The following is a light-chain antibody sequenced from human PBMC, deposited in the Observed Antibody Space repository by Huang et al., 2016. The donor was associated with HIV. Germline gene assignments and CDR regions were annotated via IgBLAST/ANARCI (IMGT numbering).Light chain of an antibody. CDR1: QSVSSF. Sequence: EIVLTQSPGTLSLSPGERANLSCRASQSVSSFLACYQQKPGQAPRLLIYDASNRATGIPARFSGSGSGTDFTLTISSLEPEDFAVYYCQQRSNWPLYTFGQGTKLEIK. J-gene: IGKJ2*01. CDR3: QQRSNWPLYT. V-gene: IGKV3-11*01. CDR2: DAS.